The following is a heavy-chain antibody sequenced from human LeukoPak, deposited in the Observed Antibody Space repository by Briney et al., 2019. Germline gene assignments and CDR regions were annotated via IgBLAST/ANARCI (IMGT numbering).Heavy chain of an antibody. J-gene: IGHJ4*02. CDR3: ARDSVGSSWFTPSGGFDY. V-gene: IGHV1-18*01. CDR2: ISAYNGNT. CDR1: GYAFTSYG. Sequence: GASVKVSCKAPGYAFTSYGISWVRQAPGQGLEWMGWISAYNGNTNYAQKLQGRVTMTTDTSTSTAYMELRSLRSDDTAVYYCARDSVGSSWFTPSGGFDYWGQGTLVTVSS. D-gene: IGHD6-13*01.